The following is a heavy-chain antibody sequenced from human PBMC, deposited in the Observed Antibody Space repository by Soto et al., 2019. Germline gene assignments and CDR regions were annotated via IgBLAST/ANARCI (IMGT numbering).Heavy chain of an antibody. CDR1: GGSFSGYY. CDR2: INHSGST. Sequence: SETLSLTCAVYGGSFSGYYWSWIRQPPGKGLEWIGEINHSGSTNYNPSLKSRVTISVDRSKNQFSLKLSSVTAADTAVYYCASRSTSWSFDYWGQGTLVTVSS. J-gene: IGHJ4*02. D-gene: IGHD2-2*01. V-gene: IGHV4-34*01. CDR3: ASRSTSWSFDY.